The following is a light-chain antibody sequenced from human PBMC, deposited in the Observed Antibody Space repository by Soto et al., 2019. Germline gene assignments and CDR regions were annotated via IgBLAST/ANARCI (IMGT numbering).Light chain of an antibody. J-gene: IGKJ1*01. V-gene: IGKV3-20*01. CDR3: QQYGSSLTWT. CDR1: QSVISNY. Sequence: EVVLTQSPGTVSLSPGERVTLSCRASQSVISNYLAWYQQRPGQAPRLLIYAASSRATGIPDRFSGSVSETDFTLSISSLEPEDFAVYYCQQYGSSLTWTFGQGTKVEMK. CDR2: AAS.